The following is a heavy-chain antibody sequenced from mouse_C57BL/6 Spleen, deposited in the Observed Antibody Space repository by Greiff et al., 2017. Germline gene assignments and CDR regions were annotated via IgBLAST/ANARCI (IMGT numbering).Heavy chain of an antibody. J-gene: IGHJ2*01. CDR3: AITAVVATGDD. Sequence: VQLLESGAELAKPGASVKLSCKASGYTFTSYWMHWVKQRPGQGLEWIGYINPSSGYTKYNQKFKDKATLTADKSSSTAYMQLSSLTYEDSAIYYCAITAVVATGDDWGQGTTLTVSA. V-gene: IGHV1-7*01. D-gene: IGHD1-1*01. CDR1: GYTFTSYW. CDR2: INPSSGYT.